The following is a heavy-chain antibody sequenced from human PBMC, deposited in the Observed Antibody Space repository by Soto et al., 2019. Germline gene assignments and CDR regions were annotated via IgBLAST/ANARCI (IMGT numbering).Heavy chain of an antibody. Sequence: SETLSLTCTVSGGSISSYYWSWIRQPPGKGLEWIGYIYYSGSTNYNPSLKSRVTISVDTSKNQFPLKLSSVTAADTAVYYCAREDGGAYDYWGQGTLVTVSS. J-gene: IGHJ4*02. CDR1: GGSISSYY. V-gene: IGHV4-59*01. CDR3: AREDGGAYDY. CDR2: IYYSGST. D-gene: IGHD3-16*01.